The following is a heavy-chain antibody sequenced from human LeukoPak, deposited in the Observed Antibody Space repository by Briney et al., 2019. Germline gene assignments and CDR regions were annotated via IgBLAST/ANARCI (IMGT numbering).Heavy chain of an antibody. CDR2: ISWNSGSM. CDR3: AKDNRRHYTSGPNPDSLH. D-gene: IGHD6-19*01. Sequence: GGSLRLSCAGSGFIFNNYAMHWVRQPPGKGLEWVSGISWNSGSMDYADSVKGRFTISRDNAKNSLYLQMNSLRVEDTAFYYCAKDNRRHYTSGPNPDSLHWGQGALVTVSS. CDR1: GFIFNNYA. V-gene: IGHV3-9*01. J-gene: IGHJ4*02.